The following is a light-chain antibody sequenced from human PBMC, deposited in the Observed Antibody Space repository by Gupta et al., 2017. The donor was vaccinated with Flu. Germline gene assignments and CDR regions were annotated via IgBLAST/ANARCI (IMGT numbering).Light chain of an antibody. Sequence: SIPTSCTGTSSDVGGYNYVAWYQQHPGKAPKLMIYEVSHRPSGVSNRFSGSKSGNTASLTISGLQAEDEADYYCSSYTSSSTVVFGGGTKLTVL. CDR3: SSYTSSSTVV. J-gene: IGLJ2*01. CDR1: SSDVGGYNY. V-gene: IGLV2-14*01. CDR2: EVS.